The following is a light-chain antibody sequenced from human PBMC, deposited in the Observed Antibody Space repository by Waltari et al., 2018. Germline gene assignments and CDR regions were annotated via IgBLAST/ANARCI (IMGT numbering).Light chain of an antibody. CDR3: AAWDDSLYVV. J-gene: IGLJ2*01. CDR1: SSNVGRNS. V-gene: IGLV1-47*01. Sequence: QSVLTQPPSASGTPGQTVTISCSGSSSNVGRNSVYWYQQLPGTAPKLLIYRYDQRPQGVPARFFGSKSGTSASLVITGLRPEDEADYYCAAWDDSLYVVFGGGTRLTV. CDR2: RYD.